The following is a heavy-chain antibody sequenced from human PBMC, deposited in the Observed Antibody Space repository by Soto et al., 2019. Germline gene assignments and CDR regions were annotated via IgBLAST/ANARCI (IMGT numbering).Heavy chain of an antibody. CDR3: ARETERAGTTPGYYYGMGV. Sequence: QVQLVQSGAEVKKPGASVKVSCKASGYTFTSYGISWVRQAPGQGLEWMGWISAYNGNTNYAQKRQGRVTMTTDTSTSAAYMELRSLRSDDTAVYYCARETERAGTTPGYYYGMGVWGQGTTVTVSS. D-gene: IGHD1-7*01. V-gene: IGHV1-18*01. J-gene: IGHJ6*02. CDR2: ISAYNGNT. CDR1: GYTFTSYG.